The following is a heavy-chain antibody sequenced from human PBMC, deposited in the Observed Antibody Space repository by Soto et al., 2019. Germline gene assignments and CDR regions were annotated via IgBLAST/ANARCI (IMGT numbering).Heavy chain of an antibody. D-gene: IGHD1-26*01. Sequence: PGGSLRLSCAASGFTFSDFRMSWLRQAPGKGLEWVANIKQDGIEKYHVDSVKGRFTISRDNAMNSLYLQMHSLRGDDMAVYYCARHASGASFDLWGQGTVVTVSS. J-gene: IGHJ3*01. CDR3: ARHASGASFDL. CDR1: GFTFSDFR. V-gene: IGHV3-7*01. CDR2: IKQDGIEK.